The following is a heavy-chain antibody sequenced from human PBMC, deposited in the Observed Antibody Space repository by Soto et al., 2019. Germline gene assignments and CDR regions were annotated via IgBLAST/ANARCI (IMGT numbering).Heavy chain of an antibody. Sequence: QVQLQQWGAGLLKPSETLSLTCAVYGGSFSGYYWSWIHQPPGKGLEWIGEINHSGSTNYNPSLKSRVTISVDTSKNQFSLKLSSVTAADTAVYYCASLGGSTSGDYWGQGTLVTVSS. V-gene: IGHV4-34*01. CDR1: GGSFSGYY. CDR2: INHSGST. D-gene: IGHD1-7*01. J-gene: IGHJ4*02. CDR3: ASLGGSTSGDY.